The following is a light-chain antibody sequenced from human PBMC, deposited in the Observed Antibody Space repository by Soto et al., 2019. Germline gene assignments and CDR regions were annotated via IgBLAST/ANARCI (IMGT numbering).Light chain of an antibody. CDR3: QQYNAYRT. Sequence: DIQMTQSPSTLSASVGERVTITCRASQSFSRYLAWYQQKPGQAPRLLIYDASNLESGVPSRFSGSGSGTEFTLTISSLQPDDFATYYCQQYNAYRTFGQGTKVDI. J-gene: IGKJ1*01. CDR2: DAS. CDR1: QSFSRY. V-gene: IGKV1-5*01.